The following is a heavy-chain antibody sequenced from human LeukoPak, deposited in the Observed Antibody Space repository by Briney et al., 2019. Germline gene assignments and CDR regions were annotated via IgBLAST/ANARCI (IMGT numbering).Heavy chain of an antibody. Sequence: GGSLRLSCAASGFTFSSYGMHWVRQAPGKGLEWVAFIRYDGSNKYYADSVKGRFTISRDNSKNTLYLQMNSLRSDDTAVYYCAIWYSRKSEPVDYWGQGTLVTVSS. D-gene: IGHD1-14*01. V-gene: IGHV3-30*02. CDR2: IRYDGSNK. CDR1: GFTFSSYG. CDR3: AIWYSRKSEPVDY. J-gene: IGHJ4*02.